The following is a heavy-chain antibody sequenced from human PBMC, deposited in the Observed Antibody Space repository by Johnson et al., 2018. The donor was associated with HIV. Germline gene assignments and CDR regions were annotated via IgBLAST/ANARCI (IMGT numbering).Heavy chain of an antibody. V-gene: IGHV3-30*18. Sequence: QVQLVESGGGVVQPGRSLRLSCAASGFTFSNAWMSWVRQAPGKGLEWVGFISFDGSNTHYADSVRGRFTISRDNSKNTLYLQMNSLRAEDTALYYCAKDRDLAAAGTDAFDIWGQGTMVTVSS. CDR1: GFTFSNAW. CDR3: AKDRDLAAAGTDAFDI. CDR2: ISFDGSNT. J-gene: IGHJ3*02. D-gene: IGHD6-13*01.